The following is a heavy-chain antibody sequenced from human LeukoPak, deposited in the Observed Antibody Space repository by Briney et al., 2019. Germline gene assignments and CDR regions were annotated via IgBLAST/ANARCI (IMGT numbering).Heavy chain of an antibody. Sequence: GGSLRLSCAASGFTFSSYAMHCVRQAPGKGLEWVAVISYDGSNKYYADSVRGRFTISRDNSKNTLYLQMNSLRAEDTAVYYCAREAAYWGQGTLVTVSS. V-gene: IGHV3-30-3*01. CDR2: ISYDGSNK. J-gene: IGHJ4*02. CDR3: AREAAY. CDR1: GFTFSSYA.